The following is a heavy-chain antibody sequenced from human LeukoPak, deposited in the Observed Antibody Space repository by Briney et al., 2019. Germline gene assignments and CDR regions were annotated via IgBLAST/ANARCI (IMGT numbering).Heavy chain of an antibody. CDR1: GFTFSSYG. Sequence: GGSLRLSCAASGFTFSSYGMHWVRQAPGKGLEWVANVKQDGSETYYMDSLRGRFTISRDNAKNSLYLQMNSLRAEDTAVYYCARDLRFRDDYWGQGTLVTVSS. V-gene: IGHV3-7*01. D-gene: IGHD3-10*01. CDR3: ARDLRFRDDY. J-gene: IGHJ4*02. CDR2: VKQDGSET.